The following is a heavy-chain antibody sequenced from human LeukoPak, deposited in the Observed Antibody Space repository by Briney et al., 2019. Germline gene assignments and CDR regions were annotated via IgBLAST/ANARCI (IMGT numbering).Heavy chain of an antibody. CDR2: IDPSDSYT. D-gene: IGHD3-22*01. CDR1: GYSFTSYW. V-gene: IGHV5-10-1*01. CDR3: ARSPSYYYDSSGYYGKYFQH. J-gene: IGHJ1*01. Sequence: GESLKISCKGSGYSFTSYWISWVRQMPGKGLEWMGRIDPSDSYTNYSPSFQGHVTISADKSISTAYLQWSSLKASDTAMYYCARSPSYYYDSSGYYGKYFQHWGQGTLVTVSS.